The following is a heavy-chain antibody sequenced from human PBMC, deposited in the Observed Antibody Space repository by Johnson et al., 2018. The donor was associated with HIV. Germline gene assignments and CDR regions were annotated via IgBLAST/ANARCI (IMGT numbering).Heavy chain of an antibody. CDR2: ISYDGSNK. D-gene: IGHD6-13*01. CDR1: RFTFSTYA. Sequence: QVQLVESGGGVVQSGRSLRLSCAASRFTFSTYAMHWVRQAPGKGLEWVAIISYDGSNKYYADSMKGRCTISRDNSKNTLYLQMNSLRAEDTAVYFCARAASQQQLKVPFDIWGQGTMVTVSS. J-gene: IGHJ3*02. CDR3: ARAASQQQLKVPFDI. V-gene: IGHV3-30-3*01.